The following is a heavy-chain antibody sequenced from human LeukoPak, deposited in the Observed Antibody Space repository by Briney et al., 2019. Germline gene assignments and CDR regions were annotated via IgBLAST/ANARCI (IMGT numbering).Heavy chain of an antibody. Sequence: SVKVSCKASGGAISSYAISWVRQAPGQGLEWMGGIIPIFGTANYAQKFQGRVTITADKSTSTAYMELSSLRSEDTAVYYCASLWGYSSSHTGNRDYWGQGTLVTVSS. CDR1: GGAISSYA. J-gene: IGHJ4*02. CDR3: ASLWGYSSSHTGNRDY. CDR2: IIPIFGTA. V-gene: IGHV1-69*06. D-gene: IGHD6-13*01.